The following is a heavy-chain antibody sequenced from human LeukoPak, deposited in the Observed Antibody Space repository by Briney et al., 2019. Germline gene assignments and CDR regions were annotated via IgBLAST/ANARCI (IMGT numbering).Heavy chain of an antibody. Sequence: GGSLRLSCAASGFTFSSYSMNWVRQAPGKGLEWVSSISSSSSYIYYADSVKGRFTISRDNAKNSLYLQMNSLRSDDTAVYYCARTPDFWSGYYTDYWGQGTLVTVSS. CDR1: GFTFSSYS. D-gene: IGHD3-3*01. J-gene: IGHJ4*02. CDR2: ISSSSSYI. V-gene: IGHV3-21*04. CDR3: ARTPDFWSGYYTDY.